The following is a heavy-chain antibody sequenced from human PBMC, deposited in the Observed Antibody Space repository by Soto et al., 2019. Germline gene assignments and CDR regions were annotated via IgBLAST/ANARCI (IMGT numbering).Heavy chain of an antibody. Sequence: SRTCTVSGGSISSSSYYWGWIRQPPGKGLEGIGNIYYSGSTYYNPSLKSRVTISVDTSKNQFSLKLSSVTAADTAVYYCASHRVVATAFGPWSQGTLVTVSS. J-gene: IGHJ5*02. CDR1: GGSISSSSYY. D-gene: IGHD2-21*02. CDR2: IYYSGST. CDR3: ASHRVVATAFGP. V-gene: IGHV4-39*01.